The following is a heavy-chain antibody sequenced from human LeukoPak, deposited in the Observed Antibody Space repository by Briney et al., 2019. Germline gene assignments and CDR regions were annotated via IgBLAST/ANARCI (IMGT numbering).Heavy chain of an antibody. D-gene: IGHD3-9*01. CDR2: ISGSGGST. V-gene: IGHV3-23*01. J-gene: IGHJ4*02. CDR3: AKGRPRYFDGLFSDFDY. CDR1: GFTFSSYA. Sequence: PGGSLRLSCAASGFTFSSYAMSWVRQAPGKGLEWVSAISGSGGSTYYADSVKGRFTISRDNSKNTLYLQMNSLRAEDTAVYYCAKGRPRYFDGLFSDFDYWGKETLVTVSS.